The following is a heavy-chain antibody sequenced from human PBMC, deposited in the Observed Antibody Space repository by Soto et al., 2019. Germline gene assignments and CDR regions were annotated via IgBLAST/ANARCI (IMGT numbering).Heavy chain of an antibody. CDR2: ISSSSTI. J-gene: IGHJ6*02. D-gene: IGHD3-3*01. CDR3: ARDRRITIFGDYYYYYDMDV. Sequence: GGSLRLSCAASGFTFCDYYMNWVRQAPGKGLEWVSSISSSSTIYYADSVKGRFTISRDNAKNSLYLQMNSLRAEDTAVYYCARDRRITIFGDYYYYYDMDVWGQGTPVTVFS. V-gene: IGHV3-11*04. CDR1: GFTFCDYY.